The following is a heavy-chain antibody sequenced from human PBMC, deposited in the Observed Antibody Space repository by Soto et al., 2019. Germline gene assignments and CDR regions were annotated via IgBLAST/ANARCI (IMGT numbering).Heavy chain of an antibody. D-gene: IGHD4-17*01. CDR3: ARRDDYGDYFDY. J-gene: IGHJ4*02. V-gene: IGHV2-5*02. CDR1: GFSLSTSGVG. CDR2: IYWDDDK. Sequence: QITLKESGPTLVKPTQTLTLTCTFSGFSLSTSGVGVGWIRQPPGKALEWLALIYWDDDKRYSPSLKSRLTITKDTSKNQVVLTMTNMDPVDTATYYCARRDDYGDYFDYWGQGTLVTVSS.